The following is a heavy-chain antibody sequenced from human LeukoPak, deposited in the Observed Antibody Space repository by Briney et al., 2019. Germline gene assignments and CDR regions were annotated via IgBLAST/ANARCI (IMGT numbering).Heavy chain of an antibody. CDR1: GFTFSSYG. CDR2: ISYDGSNK. V-gene: IGHV3-30*18. D-gene: IGHD5-18*01. CDR3: AKVDTAYAFDI. J-gene: IGHJ3*02. Sequence: GGSLRLSCAASGFTFSSYGMHWVRQAPGKGLEWVAVISYDGSNKYYADSVKGRFTISRDNSKNTLYLQVNSLRAEDTAVYYCAKVDTAYAFDIWGQGTMVTVSS.